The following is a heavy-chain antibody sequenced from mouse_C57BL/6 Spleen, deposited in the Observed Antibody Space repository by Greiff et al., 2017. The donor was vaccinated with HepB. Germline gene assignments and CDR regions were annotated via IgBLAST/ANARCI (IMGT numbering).Heavy chain of an antibody. J-gene: IGHJ4*01. CDR3: ERESVTRGAMDY. CDR1: GYSITSGYY. CDR2: ISYDGSN. Sequence: DVQLQESGPGLVKPSQSLSLTCSVTGYSITSGYYWNWIRQFPGNKLEWMGYISYDGSNNYNPSLKNRISITRDTSKNQFFLKLNSVTTEDTATYYCERESVTRGAMDYWGQGTTVTVSS. V-gene: IGHV3-6*01. D-gene: IGHD2-12*01.